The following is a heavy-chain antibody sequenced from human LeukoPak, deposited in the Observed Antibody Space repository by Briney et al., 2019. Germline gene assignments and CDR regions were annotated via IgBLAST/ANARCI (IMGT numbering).Heavy chain of an antibody. CDR3: AKEIYGDSTGGRFQH. Sequence: GGSLRLSCAASGFTFSSYAMSWVRQAPGKGLEWVSVISGSDGSTYYADSVKGRFTISRDNSKNTLYLQMNSLRAEDTAVYYCAKEIYGDSTGGRFQHWGQGTLVTVSS. J-gene: IGHJ1*01. CDR1: GFTFSSYA. V-gene: IGHV3-23*01. CDR2: ISGSDGST. D-gene: IGHD4-17*01.